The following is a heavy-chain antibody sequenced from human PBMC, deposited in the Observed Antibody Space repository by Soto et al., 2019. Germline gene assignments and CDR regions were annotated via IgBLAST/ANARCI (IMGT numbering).Heavy chain of an antibody. CDR1: GFTFRSYA. J-gene: IGHJ4*02. CDR3: AKASSGWTFDF. CDR2: ISGSGAYT. Sequence: EVQLLESGGGLVQPGGSLRLSCAASGFTFRSYAMSWVRQAPGKGLEWVPGISGSGAYTYYADSVKGRFTTSRDNSKNTLYLQMNSLRGEDTAVYYCAKASSGWTFDFWGQGTLVTVSS. D-gene: IGHD6-19*01. V-gene: IGHV3-23*01.